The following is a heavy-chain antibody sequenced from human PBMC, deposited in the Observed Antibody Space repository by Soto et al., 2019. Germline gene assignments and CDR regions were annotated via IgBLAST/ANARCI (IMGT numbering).Heavy chain of an antibody. Sequence: QVQLQQWGAGLLKPSETLSLTCAVYGGSFSDYYWSWIRQPPGKGLEWIGEINHSGSTNYNPSLKSRVTISVDTSKNQFSLKLSSVTAADTAVYYCARGRVIVVVPAAYNWFDPWGQGTLVTVSS. V-gene: IGHV4-34*01. J-gene: IGHJ5*02. CDR1: GGSFSDYY. CDR2: INHSGST. D-gene: IGHD2-2*01. CDR3: ARGRVIVVVPAAYNWFDP.